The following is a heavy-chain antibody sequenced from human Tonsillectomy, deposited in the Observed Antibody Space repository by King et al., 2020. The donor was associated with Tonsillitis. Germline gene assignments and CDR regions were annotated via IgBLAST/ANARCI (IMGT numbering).Heavy chain of an antibody. V-gene: IGHV3-53*01. J-gene: IGHJ4*02. CDR2: IYSGGST. Sequence: EVQLVESGGGLIQPGGSLRLSCAASGFTVSSNYMSWVRQAPGKGLEWVSVIYSGGSTYYADSVKGRFTISTDNSKNTLYLQMNSLRAEDTAVYYCAREGGYIVGATTGFDYWGQGTLVTVSS. CDR1: GFTVSSNY. D-gene: IGHD1-26*01. CDR3: AREGGYIVGATTGFDY.